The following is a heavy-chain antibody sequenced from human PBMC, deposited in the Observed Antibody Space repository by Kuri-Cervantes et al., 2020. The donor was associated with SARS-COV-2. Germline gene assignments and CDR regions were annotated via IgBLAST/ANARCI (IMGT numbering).Heavy chain of an antibody. Sequence: GESLKISCAASGFTFRSYAMSWVRQAPGKGLEWVSVIYSGGSRTYYADSVKGRFTISRDNSKNTLYLQMTSLRAEDTAVYYCAKDLEVHDYGGSFDYWGQGTLVTVSS. CDR3: AKDLEVHDYGGSFDY. J-gene: IGHJ4*02. CDR2: IYSGGSRT. CDR1: GFTFRSYA. D-gene: IGHD4-17*01. V-gene: IGHV3-23*03.